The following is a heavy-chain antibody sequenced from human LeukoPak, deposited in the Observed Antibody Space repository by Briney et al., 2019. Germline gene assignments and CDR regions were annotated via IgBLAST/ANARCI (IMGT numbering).Heavy chain of an antibody. CDR3: ARGDITIFGVALKGPFDY. CDR1: GFTFSSYT. J-gene: IGHJ4*01. CDR2: ISSSSSYI. D-gene: IGHD3-3*01. V-gene: IGHV3-21*01. Sequence: GGSLRLPCAASGFTFSSYTMNWVRQAPGKALEWVSSISSSSSYIYYADSVKGRFTISRDNAKNSLSVQMNSLRAEDTAVYYCARGDITIFGVALKGPFDYWGQGTLVTVSS.